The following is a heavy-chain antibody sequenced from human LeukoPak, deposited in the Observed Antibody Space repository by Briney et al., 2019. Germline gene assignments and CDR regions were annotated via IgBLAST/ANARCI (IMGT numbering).Heavy chain of an antibody. Sequence: ASVKVSCKASGYPFISNAMDWVRQAPGQGLELMGWINTNTGNPTYAQGFTGRFVFSLDTSVSTAYLQISSLKTEDTAVYYCARDNAGDIDYWGQGTLVTVSS. V-gene: IGHV7-4-1*02. D-gene: IGHD7-27*01. CDR3: ARDNAGDIDY. CDR2: INTNTGNP. J-gene: IGHJ4*02. CDR1: GYPFISNA.